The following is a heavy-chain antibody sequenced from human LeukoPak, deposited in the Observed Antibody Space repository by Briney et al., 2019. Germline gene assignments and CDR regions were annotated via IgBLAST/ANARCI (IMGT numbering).Heavy chain of an antibody. CDR1: GNYW. D-gene: IGHD3-10*01. J-gene: IGHJ4*02. Sequence: GGSLRLSCAASGNYWMHWVRQAPGKGLVWVSRINTDGSITNYADSVKGRFSISRDNAKNTLYLQMSSLRAEDTAVYYRARDRGPRTGFMVREAYDYWGQGTLVTVSS. V-gene: IGHV3-74*01. CDR3: ARDRGPRTGFMVREAYDY. CDR2: INTDGSIT.